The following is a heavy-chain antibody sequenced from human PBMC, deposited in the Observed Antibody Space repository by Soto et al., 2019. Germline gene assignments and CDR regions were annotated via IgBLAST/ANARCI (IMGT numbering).Heavy chain of an antibody. J-gene: IGHJ4*02. CDR2: ISGSGGST. CDR1: GFTFSSYA. CDR3: AKDRIVATRSFDY. D-gene: IGHD5-12*01. Sequence: VGSLRLSCAASGFTFSSYAMSWVRQAPGKGLEWVSAISGSGGSTYYADSVKGRFTISRDNSKNTLYLQMNSLRAEDTAVYYCAKDRIVATRSFDYWGQGTLVTVSS. V-gene: IGHV3-23*01.